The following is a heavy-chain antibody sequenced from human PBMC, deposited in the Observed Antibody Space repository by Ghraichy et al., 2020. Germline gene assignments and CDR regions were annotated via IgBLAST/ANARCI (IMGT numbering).Heavy chain of an antibody. CDR1: GGSFSGYY. J-gene: IGHJ4*02. V-gene: IGHV4-34*01. D-gene: IGHD3-10*01. Sequence: SQTLSLTCAVYGGSFSGYYWSWIRQPPGKGLEWIGEINHSGSTNYNPSLKSRVTISVDTSKNQFSLKLSSVTAADTAVYYCARDEYRYYYGSGSYGLDYWGQGTLVTVSS. CDR3: ARDEYRYYYGSGSYGLDY. CDR2: INHSGST.